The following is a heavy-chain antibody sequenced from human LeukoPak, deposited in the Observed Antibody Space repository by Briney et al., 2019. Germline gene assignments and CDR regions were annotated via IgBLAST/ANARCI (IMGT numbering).Heavy chain of an antibody. CDR3: ARGSGYYLGHFDY. D-gene: IGHD3-22*01. J-gene: IGHJ4*02. V-gene: IGHV3-7*01. CDR1: GFTFSTYW. CDR2: IKQDGSEK. Sequence: GGSLRLSCAASGFTFSTYWMSWVHQAPGAGLEWVANIKQDGSEKYYVDSVKGRFTISRDNAKNSLYLQMNSLRAEDTAVYYCARGSGYYLGHFDYWGQGTLVTVSS.